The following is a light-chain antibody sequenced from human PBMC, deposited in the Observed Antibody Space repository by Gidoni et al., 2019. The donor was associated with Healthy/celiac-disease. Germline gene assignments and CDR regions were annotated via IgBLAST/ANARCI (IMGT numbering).Light chain of an antibody. Sequence: DMQMTQSPSSLSASVGDRVTITCRASQSISSYLNWYQQKPGIAPKLLIYAASSLQSGVPTRFSGSGSGTDFTLTISSLQPEDFATYYCQQSYSTLMYTFGQGTKLEIK. CDR3: QQSYSTLMYT. J-gene: IGKJ2*01. CDR2: AAS. CDR1: QSISSY. V-gene: IGKV1-39*01.